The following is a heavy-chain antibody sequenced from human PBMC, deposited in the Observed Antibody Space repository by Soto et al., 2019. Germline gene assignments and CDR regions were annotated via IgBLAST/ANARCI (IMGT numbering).Heavy chain of an antibody. Sequence: PSETLSLTCSVSLGSVNNGDYFWAWIRQPPGKGLEFIGKIHSSGSTNYNPSLKSRVTISVDTSKNQFSLKLSSVTAADTAVYYCAREDKYSSSSRCFDYWGQGTLVTVSS. CDR2: IHSSGST. CDR1: LGSVNNGDYF. D-gene: IGHD6-6*01. V-gene: IGHV4-61*08. J-gene: IGHJ4*02. CDR3: AREDKYSSSSRCFDY.